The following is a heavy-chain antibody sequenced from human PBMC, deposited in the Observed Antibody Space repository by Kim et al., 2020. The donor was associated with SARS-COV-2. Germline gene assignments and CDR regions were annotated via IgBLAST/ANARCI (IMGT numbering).Heavy chain of an antibody. CDR2: IYSGGST. Sequence: GGSLRLSCAASGFTVSSNYMSWVRQAPGKGLEWVSVIYSGGSTYYADSVKGRFTISRDNSKNTLYLQMNSLRAEDTAVYYCARALVGATSDAFDIWGQGTMVTVSS. V-gene: IGHV3-53*01. D-gene: IGHD1-26*01. CDR3: ARALVGATSDAFDI. J-gene: IGHJ3*02. CDR1: GFTVSSNY.